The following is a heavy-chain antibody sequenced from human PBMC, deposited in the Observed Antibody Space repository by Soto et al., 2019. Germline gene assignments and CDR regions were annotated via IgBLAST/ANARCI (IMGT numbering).Heavy chain of an antibody. CDR2: ISYSGST. Sequence: SETLSLTCTVSGYSISSYYWSWVRLPPGKGLEWIGSISYSGSTNYNPSLKSRVTISVDTSERQFSLRLSSVTAADTATYYCARHYQPDWLSWYYWGQGTLVTVSS. CDR1: GYSISSYY. V-gene: IGHV4-59*08. J-gene: IGHJ4*02. CDR3: ARHYQPDWLSWYY. D-gene: IGHD3-9*01.